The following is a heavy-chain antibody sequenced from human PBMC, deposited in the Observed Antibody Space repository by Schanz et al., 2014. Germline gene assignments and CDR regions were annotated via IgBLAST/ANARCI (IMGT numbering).Heavy chain of an antibody. CDR1: GFTFSGCG. V-gene: IGHV3-30*18. Sequence: QVQLVESGGGVVQPGRSLRLSCAASGFTFSGCGMHWVRQAPGKGLEWVAIISYDGRHKNYADSVKGRFTISRDNSKNTLHLQMNSLRVEDTSVYYCAKDDTQVNGMDVWGQGTTVTVSS. CDR3: AKDDTQVNGMDV. CDR2: ISYDGRHK. J-gene: IGHJ6*02.